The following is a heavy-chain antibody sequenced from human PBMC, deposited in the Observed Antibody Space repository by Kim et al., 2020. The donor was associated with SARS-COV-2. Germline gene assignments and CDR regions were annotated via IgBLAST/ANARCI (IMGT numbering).Heavy chain of an antibody. J-gene: IGHJ4*02. D-gene: IGHD2-15*01. CDR3: ARFDGCSGGSCYGIDY. Sequence: SVKGRFTISRDNAKNSLYMQMNSRRAEDTAVYYCARFDGCSGGSCYGIDYWGQGTLVTVSS. V-gene: IGHV3-11*03.